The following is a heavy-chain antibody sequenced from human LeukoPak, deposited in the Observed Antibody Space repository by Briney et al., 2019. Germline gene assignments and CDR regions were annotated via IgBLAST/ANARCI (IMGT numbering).Heavy chain of an antibody. CDR1: GFTFSSYS. V-gene: IGHV3-48*04. Sequence: GGSLRLSCAASGFTFSSYSMNWVRQAPGKGLEWVSYISSSSTIYYADSVKGRFTISRDNAKNSLYLQMNSLRAEDTAVYYCAMVRGVIIWESYYFDYWGQGTLVTVSS. CDR3: AMVRGVIIWESYYFDY. CDR2: ISSSSTI. D-gene: IGHD3-10*01. J-gene: IGHJ4*02.